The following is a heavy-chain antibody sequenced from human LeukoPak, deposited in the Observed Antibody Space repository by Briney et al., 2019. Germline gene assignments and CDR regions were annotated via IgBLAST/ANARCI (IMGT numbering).Heavy chain of an antibody. D-gene: IGHD3-22*01. CDR3: ARDRSSGYYYHY. J-gene: IGHJ4*02. Sequence: SVKVSCKASGGTFSSYAISWVRQAPGQGLEWMGRIIPILGIANYAQKFQGRVTITADKSTSTAYMELSSLRSEDTAVYYCARDRSSGYYYHYWGQGTLVTVSS. CDR1: GGTFSSYA. CDR2: IIPILGIA. V-gene: IGHV1-69*04.